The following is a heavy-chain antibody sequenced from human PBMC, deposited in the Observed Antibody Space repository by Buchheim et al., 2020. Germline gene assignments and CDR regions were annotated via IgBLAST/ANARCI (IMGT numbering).Heavy chain of an antibody. V-gene: IGHV3-11*06. Sequence: QVQLVESGGGLVKPGGSLRLSCAAPGFTFSDSYMSWIRQAPGKGLEWVSYISSSSSFTNFADSVRGRFTISRDNAKNSLYLQMNSLRAEDTAVYYCARDRHDYGGPYYFDYWGQGTL. CDR1: GFTFSDSY. CDR2: ISSSSSFT. D-gene: IGHD4-23*01. CDR3: ARDRHDYGGPYYFDY. J-gene: IGHJ4*02.